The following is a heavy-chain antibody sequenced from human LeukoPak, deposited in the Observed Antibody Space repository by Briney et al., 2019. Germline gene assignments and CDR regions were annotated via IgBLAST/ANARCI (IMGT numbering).Heavy chain of an antibody. D-gene: IGHD4-17*01. CDR3: AREDPQTTVPEGLDV. J-gene: IGHJ6*02. V-gene: IGHV4-59*01. CDR2: IYYSGST. Sequence: SETLSLTCTVSGGSISTFYWSWLRQPPGKGLEWIGYIYYSGSTNYNPSLKGRVTISVDTSKNQFSLRLSSVTAADTAVYYCAREDPQTTVPEGLDVWGQGTTVTVSS. CDR1: GGSISTFY.